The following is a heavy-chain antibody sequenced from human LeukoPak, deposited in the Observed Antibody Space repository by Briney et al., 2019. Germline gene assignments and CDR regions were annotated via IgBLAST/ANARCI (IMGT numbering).Heavy chain of an antibody. V-gene: IGHV3-7*04. CDR1: GFTFSSFW. Sequence: PGRSLRLSCAASGFTFSSFWMSWVRQAPGKGLEWVAHIKEDGSMQSYVDSVKGRFTISRDNAKNSVYLQMNSLRAEDTAVYYCARVVTWFDPWGQGSLVTVSS. J-gene: IGHJ5*02. CDR3: ARVVTWFDP. CDR2: IKEDGSMQ.